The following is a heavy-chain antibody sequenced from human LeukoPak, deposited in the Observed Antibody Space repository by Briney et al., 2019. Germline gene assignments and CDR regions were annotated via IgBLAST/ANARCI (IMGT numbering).Heavy chain of an antibody. D-gene: IGHD2-2*01. J-gene: IGHJ5*02. CDR1: GGTFSSYA. CDR2: IIPIFGTA. Sequence: SVKVSCKASGGTFSSYAISWVRQAPGRGLEWMGRIIPIFGTANYAQKFQGRVTITTDESTSTAYMELSSLRSEDTAVYYCASSGYCSSTSCLYNWFDPWGQGTLVTVSS. V-gene: IGHV1-69*05. CDR3: ASSGYCSSTSCLYNWFDP.